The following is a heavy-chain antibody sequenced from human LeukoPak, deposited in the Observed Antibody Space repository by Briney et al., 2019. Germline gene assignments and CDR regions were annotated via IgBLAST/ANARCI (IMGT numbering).Heavy chain of an antibody. J-gene: IGHJ4*02. CDR3: ARDLNSSSWHPFDY. CDR1: GFTFSSYW. D-gene: IGHD6-13*01. Sequence: GGSLRLSCAASGFTFSSYWMSWVRQAPGKGQEWVANIKQDGSEKYYVDSVKGRFTISRDNAKNSLYLQMNSLRAEDTAVYYCARDLNSSSWHPFDYWGQGTLVTVSS. CDR2: IKQDGSEK. V-gene: IGHV3-7*01.